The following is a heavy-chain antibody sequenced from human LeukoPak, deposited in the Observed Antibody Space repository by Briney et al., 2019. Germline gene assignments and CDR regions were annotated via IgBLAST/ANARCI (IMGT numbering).Heavy chain of an antibody. CDR2: MNPNSGNT. CDR1: GYTFTSYD. Sequence: GASVKVSCKASGYTFTSYDINWVRQATGQGLEWMGWMNPNSGNTGYARKFQGRVTITRNTSISTAYMELSSLRSEDTAVYYCARGLVPAAPDAFDYWGQGTLVTVSS. V-gene: IGHV1-8*03. D-gene: IGHD2-2*01. J-gene: IGHJ4*02. CDR3: ARGLVPAAPDAFDY.